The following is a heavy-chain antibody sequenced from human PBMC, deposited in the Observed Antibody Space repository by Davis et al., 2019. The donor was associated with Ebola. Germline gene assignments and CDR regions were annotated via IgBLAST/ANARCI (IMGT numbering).Heavy chain of an antibody. V-gene: IGHV3-74*01. CDR1: GFTFSSYW. D-gene: IGHD3-10*01. Sequence: GESLKISCAASGFTFSSYWMHWVRQAPGKGLVWVSRINSDGSSTSYADSVKGRFTISRDNAKNTLYLQMNSLRAEDTAVYYCARARDGPNAFDIWGQGTMVTVSS. J-gene: IGHJ3*02. CDR3: ARARDGPNAFDI. CDR2: INSDGSST.